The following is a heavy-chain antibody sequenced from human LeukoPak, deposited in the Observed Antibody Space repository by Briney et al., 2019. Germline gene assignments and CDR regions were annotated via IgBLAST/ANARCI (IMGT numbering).Heavy chain of an antibody. CDR1: GFTVSSNY. J-gene: IGHJ4*02. V-gene: IGHV3-53*01. CDR3: AKAWRGNYYDY. D-gene: IGHD3-22*01. CDR2: IYSGGST. Sequence: GGSLRLSCAASGFTVSSNYMGWVRQAPGKGLEWVSVIYSGGSTYYADSVRGRFTISRDSSKNTLYLQMNSLRAEDTAVYYCAKAWRGNYYDYWGQGTLVTVSS.